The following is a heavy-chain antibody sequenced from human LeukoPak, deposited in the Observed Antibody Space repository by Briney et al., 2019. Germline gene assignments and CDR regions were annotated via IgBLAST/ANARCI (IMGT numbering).Heavy chain of an antibody. CDR2: ISYDGNK. J-gene: IGHJ1*01. CDR3: ARTLRYFDWYCFQH. V-gene: IGHV3-30-3*01. Sequence: GGSLRLSCAASGFTFSSYAMHWVRQAPGKGLEWVAVISYDGNKYYADSVKGRFTISRDNSKNTLYLQMNSLRSEDTAVYYCARTLRYFDWYCFQHWGQGTLVTVSS. D-gene: IGHD3-9*01. CDR1: GFTFSSYA.